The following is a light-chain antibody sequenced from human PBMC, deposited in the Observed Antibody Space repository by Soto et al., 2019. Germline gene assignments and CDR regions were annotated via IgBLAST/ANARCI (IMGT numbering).Light chain of an antibody. CDR2: RAS. V-gene: IGKV3-20*01. Sequence: EIVLTQSPCTLSLSPGERATLSCRASKIVSGNYLAWYQHRPGQAPRLLIYRASNRVVGIPDRFSGSVSGTAFALTISRMEPEDFAVYYCDQSGTFGQGTKVEIK. CDR1: KIVSGNY. J-gene: IGKJ1*01. CDR3: DQSGT.